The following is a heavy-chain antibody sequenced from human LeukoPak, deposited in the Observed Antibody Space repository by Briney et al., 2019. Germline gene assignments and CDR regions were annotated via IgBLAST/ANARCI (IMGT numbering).Heavy chain of an antibody. V-gene: IGHV3-23*01. CDR1: GFSFSSNA. CDR2: ISDRGDNK. J-gene: IGHJ4*02. CDR3: AKDPTNIAVAGTSDY. D-gene: IGHD6-19*01. Sequence: GGSLRLSCAASGFSFSSNAMSWVRQAPGEGLEWVSAISDRGDNKFCADSVKGRFTISRDNSENTLYLQMNSLRAEDTAIYYCAKDPTNIAVAGTSDYWGQGTLVTVSS.